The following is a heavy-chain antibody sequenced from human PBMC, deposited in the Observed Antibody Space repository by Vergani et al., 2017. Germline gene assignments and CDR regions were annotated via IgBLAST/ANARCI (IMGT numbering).Heavy chain of an antibody. V-gene: IGHV4-39*01. CDR3: ASKLGACCAAYCHSYDF. CDR2: MDYSGST. D-gene: IGHD7-27*01. Sequence: QVQLQESGPGLVKPSETLSLTCTVSGDSVISTDYHWGWIRQPPGKGLEWIGSMDYSGSTSYNPSLESRISISFETPKNQFSLRLTSVTAADTAVYYCASKLGACCAAYCHSYDFWGPGTLVGVSS. CDR1: GDSVISTDYH. J-gene: IGHJ4*02.